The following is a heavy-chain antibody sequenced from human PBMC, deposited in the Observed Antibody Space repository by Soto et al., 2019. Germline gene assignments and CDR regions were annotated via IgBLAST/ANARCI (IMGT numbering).Heavy chain of an antibody. CDR1: GGSISSGDYY. V-gene: IGHV4-30-4*01. CDR2: IYYSGST. Sequence: SETLSLTCTVSGGSISSGDYYWSWIRQPPGKGLEWIGYIYYSGSTYYNPSLKSRVTISVDTSKNQCSLKLSSVTAADTAVYYCAREYYYDSSGSYFDYWGQGTLVTVSS. J-gene: IGHJ4*02. CDR3: AREYYYDSSGSYFDY. D-gene: IGHD3-22*01.